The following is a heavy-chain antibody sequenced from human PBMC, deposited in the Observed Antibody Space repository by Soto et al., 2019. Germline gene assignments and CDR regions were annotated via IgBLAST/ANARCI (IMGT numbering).Heavy chain of an antibody. CDR1: GGSVSSGGYY. Sequence: QVQLQESGPGLVKPSQTLSLTCTVSGGSVSSGGYYWTWIRQRPGKGLEWIGNIYYSGTTYSNPSLRSRVTMSADTSKNSLSLDLSSVTAADTAVYYCAREWQTTVDYWGQGALVTVSS. J-gene: IGHJ4*02. CDR2: IYYSGTT. D-gene: IGHD4-4*01. CDR3: AREWQTTVDY. V-gene: IGHV4-31*03.